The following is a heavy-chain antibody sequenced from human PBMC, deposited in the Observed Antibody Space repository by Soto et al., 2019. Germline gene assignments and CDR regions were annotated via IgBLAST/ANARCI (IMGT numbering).Heavy chain of an antibody. D-gene: IGHD6-6*01. CDR1: GGTFSSYA. CDR3: ASDLIAARPSYYYGMDV. V-gene: IGHV1-69*01. Sequence: QVQLVQSGAEVKKPGSSVKVSCKSSGGTFSSYAISWVRQAPGQGLEWIGGIIPIFGTANYAQKFQGRVTITADESTCTAYMELSSLRSEDTAVYYCASDLIAARPSYYYGMDVWGQGTTVTVS. CDR2: IIPIFGTA. J-gene: IGHJ6*02.